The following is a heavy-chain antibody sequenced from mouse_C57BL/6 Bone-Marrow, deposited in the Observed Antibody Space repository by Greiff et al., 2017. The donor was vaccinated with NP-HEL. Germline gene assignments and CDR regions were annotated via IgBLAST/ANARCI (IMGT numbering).Heavy chain of an antibody. CDR1: GYTFTSYG. V-gene: IGHV1-81*01. J-gene: IGHJ3*01. CDR2: IYPRSGNT. CDR3: ARKNAY. Sequence: VQLVESGAELARPGASVKLSCKASGYTFTSYGISWVKQRTGQGLEWIGVIYPRSGNTYYNEKFKGKATLTADKSSSTAYMEVRSLTSEDTAVYFCARKNAYWGQGTLVTVSA.